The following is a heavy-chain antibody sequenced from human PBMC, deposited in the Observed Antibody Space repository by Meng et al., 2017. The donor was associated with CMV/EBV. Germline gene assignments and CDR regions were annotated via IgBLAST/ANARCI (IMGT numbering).Heavy chain of an antibody. CDR2: ISGSGGST. D-gene: IGHD5-12*01. V-gene: IGHV3-23*01. CDR1: GFTFSSYA. J-gene: IGHJ4*02. CDR3: AKVGERRGYSGFHDY. Sequence: GESLMISRAASGFTFSSYAMSWVRQAPGKGLEWVSAISGSGGSTYYADSVKGRFTISRDNSKNTLYLQMNSLRAEDTAVYYCAKVGERRGYSGFHDYWGQGTLVTVSS.